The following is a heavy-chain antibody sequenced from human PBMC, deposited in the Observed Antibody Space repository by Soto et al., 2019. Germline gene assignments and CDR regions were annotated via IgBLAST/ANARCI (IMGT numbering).Heavy chain of an antibody. J-gene: IGHJ4*02. D-gene: IGHD3-22*01. CDR2: IIPAFGTA. CDR1: GGSFSSYA. CDR3: ARGASQYYDSSGSQSYFDY. V-gene: IGHV1-69*01. Sequence: QVQLVQSGAEVKKPGSSVKVSCTASGGSFSSYAINWVRQAPGQGLEWMGGIIPAFGTAKYALKFQGRVTLTADESRSTGYMERTSLRSEYTAVYYCARGASQYYDSSGSQSYFDYWGQGPLVTVSS.